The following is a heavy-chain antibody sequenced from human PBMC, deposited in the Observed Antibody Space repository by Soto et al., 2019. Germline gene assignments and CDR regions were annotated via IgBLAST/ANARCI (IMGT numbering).Heavy chain of an antibody. J-gene: IGHJ6*02. CDR1: GGTFSSYA. D-gene: IGHD4-17*01. CDR2: IIPIFGTA. CDR3: ARDLVTTVTTGPGGRFYYYYGMDV. Sequence: QVQLVQSGAEVKKPGSSVKVSCKASGGTFSSYAISWVRQAPGQGLEWMGGIIPIFGTANYAQKFQGRVTITADESTSTAYLELSSLRSEDTAVYYCARDLVTTVTTGPGGRFYYYYGMDVWGQGTTVTVSS. V-gene: IGHV1-69*01.